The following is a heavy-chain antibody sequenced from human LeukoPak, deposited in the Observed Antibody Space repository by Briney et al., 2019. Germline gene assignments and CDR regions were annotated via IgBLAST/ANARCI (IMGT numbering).Heavy chain of an antibody. Sequence: GGSLRLSCAASGFTFSSYAMHWVRQAPGKGLEYVSAISSNGGSTYYANSVKGRFTISRDNSKNTLYLQMGSLRAEDMAVYYCARGLHYYDSSGYPLPFDYWGQGTLVTVSS. V-gene: IGHV3-64*01. CDR1: GFTFSSYA. D-gene: IGHD3-22*01. J-gene: IGHJ4*02. CDR2: ISSNGGST. CDR3: ARGLHYYDSSGYPLPFDY.